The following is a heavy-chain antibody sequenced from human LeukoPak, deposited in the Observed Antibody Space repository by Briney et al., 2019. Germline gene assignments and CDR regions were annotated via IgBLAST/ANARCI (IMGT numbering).Heavy chain of an antibody. J-gene: IGHJ3*02. Sequence: PSETLSLTCTVSGGSISSYYWSWLRQPAGKGLEWIGRIYTSGSTNYNPPLKSRVTMSVDTSKNQFSLKLSSVTAADTAVYYCASDRGSYGAFDIWGQGTMVTVSS. CDR3: ASDRGSYGAFDI. D-gene: IGHD1-26*01. CDR1: GGSISSYY. V-gene: IGHV4-4*07. CDR2: IYTSGST.